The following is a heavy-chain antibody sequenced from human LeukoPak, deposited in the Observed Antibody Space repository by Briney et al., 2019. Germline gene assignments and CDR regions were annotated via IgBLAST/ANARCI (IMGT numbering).Heavy chain of an antibody. CDR3: ARAWVNTDHMDC. J-gene: IGHJ4*02. CDR1: GFTFRTYN. Sequence: GGSLRLSCAASGFTFRTYNMNWVRQAPGKGLEWVSYITSGGTTIYYADSVKGRFTISRDNAKNSLYLQMNSLRAEDTAVYYCARAWVNTDHMDCWGQGTLVTVSS. CDR2: ITSGGTTI. V-gene: IGHV3-48*01. D-gene: IGHD5-18*01.